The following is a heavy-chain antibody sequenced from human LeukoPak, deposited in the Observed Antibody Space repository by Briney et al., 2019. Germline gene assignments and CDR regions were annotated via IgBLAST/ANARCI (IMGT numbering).Heavy chain of an antibody. Sequence: ASVKVSCKASGYTFTSYDISWVRQAPGQGLEWMGWISAYNGNTNYAQKLQGRVTMTTDTSTSTVYMELRSLRSDDTAVYYCAREAEERVNNFDYWGQGTLVTVSS. CDR1: GYTFTSYD. D-gene: IGHD1-26*01. J-gene: IGHJ4*02. CDR3: AREAEERVNNFDY. V-gene: IGHV1-18*01. CDR2: ISAYNGNT.